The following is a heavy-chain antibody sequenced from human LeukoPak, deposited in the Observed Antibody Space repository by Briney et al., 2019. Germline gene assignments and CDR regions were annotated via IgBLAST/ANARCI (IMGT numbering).Heavy chain of an antibody. Sequence: PSETLSLTCTVSGGSLSSYYWSWIRQPPGKELEGIGYIYYSGSTNYNPSLKSRVTISVDTSKNQFSLKLSSVTAADTAVYYCARDGYGDYIFDYWGQGTLVTVSS. CDR1: GGSLSSYY. V-gene: IGHV4-59*01. D-gene: IGHD4-17*01. CDR2: IYYSGST. CDR3: ARDGYGDYIFDY. J-gene: IGHJ4*02.